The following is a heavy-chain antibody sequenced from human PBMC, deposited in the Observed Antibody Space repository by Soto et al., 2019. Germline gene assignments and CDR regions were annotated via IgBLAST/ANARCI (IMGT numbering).Heavy chain of an antibody. V-gene: IGHV1-69*01. Sequence: GXSVKDSCKASGGTFSSYAISWVRQAPVQGLEWMGGIIPIFGTANYAQKFQGRVTITADESTSTAYMELRSLRSEDTAVYYCARVKGFWSGYFYYFDYWGQGTLVTVSS. D-gene: IGHD3-3*01. CDR2: IIPIFGTA. CDR3: ARVKGFWSGYFYYFDY. CDR1: GGTFSSYA. J-gene: IGHJ4*02.